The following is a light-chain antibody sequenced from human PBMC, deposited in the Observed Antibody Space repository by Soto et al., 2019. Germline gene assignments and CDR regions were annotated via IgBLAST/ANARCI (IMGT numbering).Light chain of an antibody. J-gene: IGKJ2*01. Sequence: EIVLTQSPATLSLSPGERATLSCRASQSVSSNLAWYQQKLGQAPRLLIYDAFNRATDIPARFSGSGSGTDFTLTISNLEPEDFAVYYCQQRSSWPTFGQGTKLEIK. CDR3: QQRSSWPT. CDR1: QSVSSN. V-gene: IGKV3-11*01. CDR2: DAF.